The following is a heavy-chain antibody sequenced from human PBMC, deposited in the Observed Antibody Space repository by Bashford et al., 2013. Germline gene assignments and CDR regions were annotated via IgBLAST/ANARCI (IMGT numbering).Heavy chain of an antibody. CDR1: GYTFFGYY. Sequence: ASVKVSCKASGYTFFGYYIYWVQQAPGQGPEWMGWINPNNGDTNYAQKFQGRVTMTRDTSISTAYMELSRLTSDDTAVYYCARDKFSARSWFDPWGQGTLVTVSS. CDR3: ARDKFSARSWFDP. J-gene: IGHJ5*02. D-gene: IGHD2/OR15-2a*01. V-gene: IGHV1-2*02. CDR2: INPNNGDT.